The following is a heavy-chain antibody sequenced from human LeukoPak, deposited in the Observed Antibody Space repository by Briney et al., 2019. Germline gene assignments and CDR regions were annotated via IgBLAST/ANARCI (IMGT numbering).Heavy chain of an antibody. CDR3: ARDRAWNYFDS. CDR1: GFNFSNHG. V-gene: IGHV3-30*03. J-gene: IGHJ4*02. D-gene: IGHD1-1*01. Sequence: GALELSCAVSGFNFSNHGNQLLRQAPGQGLGLVAIISYDGSKKYYAESVKGRFTISRDNSDSTLYLQMNSLRTEDTALYYCARDRAWNYFDSWGQGTLVTVSS. CDR2: ISYDGSKK.